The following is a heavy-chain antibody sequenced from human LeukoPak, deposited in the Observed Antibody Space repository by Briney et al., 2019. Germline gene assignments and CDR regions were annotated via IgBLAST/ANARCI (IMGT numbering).Heavy chain of an antibody. Sequence: GGSLRLSCVASGFTFSSYWMTWVRQAPGKGLEWVANIKTDGSLIYYVDSVKGRFTISRDNAKNSLLLEMTSLRVEDTAVYYCARRAGAYSHPYDYWGQGTLVTVSS. J-gene: IGHJ4*02. CDR3: ARRAGAYSHPYDY. V-gene: IGHV3-7*01. CDR1: GFTFSSYW. D-gene: IGHD4/OR15-4a*01. CDR2: IKTDGSLI.